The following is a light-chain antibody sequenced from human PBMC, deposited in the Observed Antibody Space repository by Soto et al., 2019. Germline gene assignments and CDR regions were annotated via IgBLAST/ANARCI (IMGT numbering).Light chain of an antibody. J-gene: IGKJ1*01. CDR2: KVS. CDR1: QSLVFSDGNTY. CDR3: IHCTRWLWT. Sequence: DVVLTQSPLSLPVALGQPASISCRSSQSLVFSDGNTYLNWFHQRPGQSPRRLMSKVSNRDSGVPDRFSGSGSCTYFTVKISWVEAGDVGVYYCIHCTRWLWTVGQGTKVEIK. V-gene: IGKV2-30*01.